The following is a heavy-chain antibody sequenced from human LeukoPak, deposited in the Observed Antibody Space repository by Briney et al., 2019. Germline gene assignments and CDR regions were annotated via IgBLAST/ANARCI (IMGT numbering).Heavy chain of an antibody. CDR2: IAYDGCNK. D-gene: IGHD7-27*01. J-gene: IGHJ4*02. CDR3: ARAPGVGADY. CDR1: GFTFRTYC. Sequence: GGSLRLSCAASGFTFRTYCMHWVRQAPAKGLEWVAVIAYDGCNKYYAGSVKGRFTISRDNSKNTLYLQMNSLRAEDTAVYYCARAPGVGADYWGQGTLVTVSS. V-gene: IGHV3-30*14.